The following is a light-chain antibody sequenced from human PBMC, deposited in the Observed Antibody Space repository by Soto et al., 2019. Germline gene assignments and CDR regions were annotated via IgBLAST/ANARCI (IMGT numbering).Light chain of an antibody. CDR1: QSIGDW. V-gene: IGKV1D-16*01. CDR3: QPYNSYPPT. Sequence: DIQMTQSPSSLSASVGDRVTITCRASQSIGDWLAWYQQKPGKAPKALIYGARSLQDGVPSRFRGSGSGTDFTLTISSLQVEDFATYYCQPYNSYPPTFGGGTKVEI. CDR2: GAR. J-gene: IGKJ4*01.